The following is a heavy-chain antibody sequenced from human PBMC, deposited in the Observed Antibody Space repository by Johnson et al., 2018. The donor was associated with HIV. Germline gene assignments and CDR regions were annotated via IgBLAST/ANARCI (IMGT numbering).Heavy chain of an antibody. CDR3: TTEAPTLLRAFDI. J-gene: IGHJ3*02. Sequence: VQLVESGGGLVTPGASLRLSCPASRFTFSNAWMSWVRQAPGKGLAWVGRIQSKTDGGTTDYAAPVKGRFTISRDDSKNTLYLQMNSLKTEDTAVYYCTTEAPTLLRAFDIWGQGTMVTVSS. CDR2: IQSKTDGGTT. CDR1: RFTFSNAW. V-gene: IGHV3-15*01.